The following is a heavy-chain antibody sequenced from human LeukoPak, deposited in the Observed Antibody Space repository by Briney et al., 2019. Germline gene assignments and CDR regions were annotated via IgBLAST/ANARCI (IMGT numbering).Heavy chain of an antibody. CDR1: GFIFNNYW. J-gene: IGHJ5*02. CDR3: AREKGYCSGGSCYSDWFDP. D-gene: IGHD2-15*01. Sequence: GGSLRLSCAASGFIFNNYWMHWVRQVPGKGLEWLSRVDGDGTGTSYADSVKGRFTISRDNAKNTLNLQMNSLRVEDTAVYYCAREKGYCSGGSCYSDWFDPWGQGTLVTVSS. V-gene: IGHV3-74*01. CDR2: VDGDGTGT.